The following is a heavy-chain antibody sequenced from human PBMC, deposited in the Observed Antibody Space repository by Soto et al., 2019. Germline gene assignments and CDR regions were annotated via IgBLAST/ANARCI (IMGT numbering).Heavy chain of an antibody. J-gene: IGHJ5*02. Sequence: QVQLVQSGAEVKKPGASVKASCKASGYNVTSYYMHWVRQATGQGLEWMGIINPSDGSTTYAQKFQGRVTMTRDTSTSTVYRALSSLGCEDTAVYYCARREGTYYYGSGSYGLENWFDPWGQGTLVSVSS. CDR1: GYNVTSYY. CDR2: INPSDGST. V-gene: IGHV1-46*01. CDR3: ARREGTYYYGSGSYGLENWFDP. D-gene: IGHD3-10*01.